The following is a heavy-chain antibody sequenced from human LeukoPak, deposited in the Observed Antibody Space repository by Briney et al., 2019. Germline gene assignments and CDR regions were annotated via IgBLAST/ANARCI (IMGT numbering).Heavy chain of an antibody. V-gene: IGHV3-9*01. D-gene: IGHD5-18*01. Sequence: GGSLRLSCAASGFTLDDYAMHWVRQAPGKGLERVSGISWNSGSIGYADSVKGRFTISRDNAKNSLYLQMNSLRAEDTALYYCAKGGGVQLWLPFDYWGQGTLVTVSS. CDR1: GFTLDDYA. J-gene: IGHJ4*02. CDR3: AKGGGVQLWLPFDY. CDR2: ISWNSGSI.